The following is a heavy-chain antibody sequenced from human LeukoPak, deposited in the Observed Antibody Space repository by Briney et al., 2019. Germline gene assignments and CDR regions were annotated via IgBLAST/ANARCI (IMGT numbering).Heavy chain of an antibody. J-gene: IGHJ3*02. V-gene: IGHV4-30-4*08. Sequence: PSETLSLTCTVSGGSISSGDYYWSWIRQPPGKGLEWIGYIYYSGSTYYNPSLKSRVTISVDTSKNQFSLKRSSVTAADTAVYYCARGGDYYDSSGYYRGLAFDIWAKGQWSPSLQ. D-gene: IGHD3-22*01. CDR2: IYYSGST. CDR1: GGSISSGDYY. CDR3: ARGGDYYDSSGYYRGLAFDI.